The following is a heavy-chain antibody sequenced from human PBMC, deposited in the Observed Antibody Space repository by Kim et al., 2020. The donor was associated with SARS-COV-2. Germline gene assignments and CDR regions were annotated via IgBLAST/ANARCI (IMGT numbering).Heavy chain of an antibody. D-gene: IGHD6-13*01. CDR3: AREVAPTEYSSSWSFDAFDI. V-gene: IGHV3-30-3*01. Sequence: GGSLRLSCAASGFTFSSYAMHWVRQAPGKGLEWVAVISYDGSNKYYADSVKGRFTISRDNSKNTLYLQMNSLRAEDTAVYYCAREVAPTEYSSSWSFDAFDIWGQGTMVTVSS. J-gene: IGHJ3*02. CDR1: GFTFSSYA. CDR2: ISYDGSNK.